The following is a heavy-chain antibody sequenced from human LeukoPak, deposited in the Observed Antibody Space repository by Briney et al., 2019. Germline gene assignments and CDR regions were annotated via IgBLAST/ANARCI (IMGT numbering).Heavy chain of an antibody. CDR1: GFTFSSYS. J-gene: IGHJ4*02. CDR3: ARGVDTAMGRSQYFDY. V-gene: IGHV3-21*01. Sequence: GGSLRLSCAASGFTFSSYSMNWVRQAPGKGLEWVSSISSSSRYIYYADSVKGRFTISRDNAKNSLYLQMNSLRAEDTAVYYCARGVDTAMGRSQYFDYWGQGTLVTVSS. CDR2: ISSSSRYI. D-gene: IGHD5-18*01.